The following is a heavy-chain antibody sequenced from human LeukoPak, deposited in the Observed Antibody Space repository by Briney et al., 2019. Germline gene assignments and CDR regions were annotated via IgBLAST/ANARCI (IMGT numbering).Heavy chain of an antibody. Sequence: SVKVSCKASGYTSTGYYMHWVRQAPGQGLEWMGGIIPIFGTANYAQKFQGRVTITADKSTSTAYMELSSLRSEDTAVYYCARRQSWGYWFDPWGQGTLVTVSS. CDR3: ARRQSWGYWFDP. CDR2: IIPIFGTA. J-gene: IGHJ5*02. CDR1: GYTSTGYY. D-gene: IGHD7-27*01. V-gene: IGHV1-69*06.